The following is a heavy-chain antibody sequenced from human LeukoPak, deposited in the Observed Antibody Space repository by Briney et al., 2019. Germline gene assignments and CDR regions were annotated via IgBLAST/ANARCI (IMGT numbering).Heavy chain of an antibody. D-gene: IGHD3-10*01. CDR2: ISGSGGST. J-gene: IGHJ4*02. V-gene: IGHV3-23*01. CDR1: GFTFSSSA. Sequence: GGSLRLSCAASGFTFSSSAMSWVRQAPGKGLEWVSAISGSGGSTYYADSVKGRFTISRDNSKNTLYLQMNSLRAEDTAVYYCAKDSGSGSYYTFDYWGQGTLVTVSS. CDR3: AKDSGSGSYYTFDY.